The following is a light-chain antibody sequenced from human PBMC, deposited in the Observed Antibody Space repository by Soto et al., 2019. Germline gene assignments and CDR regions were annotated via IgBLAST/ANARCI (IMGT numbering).Light chain of an antibody. CDR2: AAS. V-gene: IGKV1-9*01. CDR1: QGISTS. Sequence: IQLTQSPSSLSASVGDRVTITCRASQGISTSLAWYQQTPGKAPKFLIYAASTLQSGVPARFSGSGSGTDFTLTISSLQPEDFATYYCQQVKTYPLTFGGGTKVDIK. CDR3: QQVKTYPLT. J-gene: IGKJ4*01.